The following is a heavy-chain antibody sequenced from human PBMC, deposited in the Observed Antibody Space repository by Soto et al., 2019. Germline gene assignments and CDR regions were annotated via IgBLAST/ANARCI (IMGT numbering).Heavy chain of an antibody. V-gene: IGHV4-39*01. CDR2: IYYSGST. CDR1: GGSISSSGYY. CDR3: ARPSTNIVVVPAAMSPSYYYYYMDV. J-gene: IGHJ6*03. Sequence: SETLSLTCTVSGGSISSSGYYWGWIRQPPGKGLEWIGSIYYSGSTYYNPSLKSRVTISVDTSKNQFSLKLSSVTAADTAVYYCARPSTNIVVVPAAMSPSYYYYYMDVWGKGTTVTVSS. D-gene: IGHD2-2*01.